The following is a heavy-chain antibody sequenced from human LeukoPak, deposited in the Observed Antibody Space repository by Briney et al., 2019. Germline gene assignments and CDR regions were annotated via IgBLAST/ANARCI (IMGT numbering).Heavy chain of an antibody. J-gene: IGHJ6*03. D-gene: IGHD2-2*01. CDR2: MNPNSGST. Sequence: ASVKVSCKASGYTFTSYYISWVRQATGQGLEWMGWMNPNSGSTGYPEKFQGRVTITRNPSISTAYMELSSLTSDDTTVYYCARGLWARQYCSSTSCYGGGYMDVWGNGTTVTVSS. CDR3: ARGLWARQYCSSTSCYGGGYMDV. V-gene: IGHV1-8*01. CDR1: GYTFTSYY.